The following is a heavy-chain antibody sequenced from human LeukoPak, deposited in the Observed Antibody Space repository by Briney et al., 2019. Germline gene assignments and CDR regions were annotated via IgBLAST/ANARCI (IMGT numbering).Heavy chain of an antibody. J-gene: IGHJ4*02. CDR2: INSSSSYI. CDR1: GFTFSSYS. V-gene: IGHV3-21*01. CDR3: ARDEETYYDFWSGYYN. D-gene: IGHD3-3*01. Sequence: GGSLRLSCAASGFTFSSYSMNWVRQAPGKGLEWVSSINSSSSYIYYADSVKGRFTISRDNAKNSLYLQMNSLRAEDTAVYYCARDEETYYDFWSGYYNWGQGTLVTVSS.